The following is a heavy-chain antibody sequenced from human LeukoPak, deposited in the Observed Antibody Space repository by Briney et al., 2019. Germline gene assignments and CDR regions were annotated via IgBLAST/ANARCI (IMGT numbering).Heavy chain of an antibody. CDR3: ATLDYGDLTFDY. D-gene: IGHD4-17*01. Sequence: PSETLSLTCTVSGGSIRSSYYYWGWIRQPPGKGLEWIGSIYDSGSTYYNPSLKSRVTISVDTSKNQFSLKLNSVTAADTAVYYCATLDYGDLTFDYWGQGTLVTVSS. CDR1: GGSIRSSYYY. CDR2: IYDSGST. J-gene: IGHJ4*02. V-gene: IGHV4-39*01.